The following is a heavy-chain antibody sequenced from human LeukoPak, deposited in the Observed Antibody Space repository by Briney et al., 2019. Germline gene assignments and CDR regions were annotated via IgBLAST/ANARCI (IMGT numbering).Heavy chain of an antibody. CDR2: INWNGGST. Sequence: GSLRLSCAASGFTFDDYGMSWVRQAPGKGLEWVSGINWNGGSTGYADSVKGRFTISRDNAENSLYLQMNSLRAEDTAVYYCATTSDAPGNYWGQGTLVTVSS. V-gene: IGHV3-20*04. J-gene: IGHJ4*02. CDR3: ATTSDAPGNY. CDR1: GFTFDDYG.